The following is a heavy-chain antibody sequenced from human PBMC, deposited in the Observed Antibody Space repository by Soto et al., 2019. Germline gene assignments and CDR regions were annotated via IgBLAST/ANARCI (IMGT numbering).Heavy chain of an antibody. Sequence: EVQLVETGGDLIQPGGSLRLSCAASGFTVSSDSMTWVRQAPGKGLEWISIIYSDNNTDYADSVKGRFSISRDTSKNILYLQMTILRAEDTAEYYCARHYSAMGVWGQGTTVTVSS. CDR3: ARHYSAMGV. J-gene: IGHJ6*02. CDR1: GFTVSSDS. V-gene: IGHV3-53*02. CDR2: IYSDNNT.